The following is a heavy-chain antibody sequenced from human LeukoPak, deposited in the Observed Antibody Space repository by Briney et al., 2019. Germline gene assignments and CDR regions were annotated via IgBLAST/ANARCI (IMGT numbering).Heavy chain of an antibody. J-gene: IGHJ3*02. D-gene: IGHD1-26*01. CDR1: GFTVSSNY. CDR3: ARAWEGAFDI. V-gene: IGHV3-53*01. CDR2: IYSGGST. Sequence: GGSLRLSCAASGFTVSSNYMSWVRQAPGKGLEWVLVIYSGGSTYYADSVKGRFTISRDSSKNTLYLQMNSLRAEDTAVYYCARAWEGAFDIWGQGTMVTVSS.